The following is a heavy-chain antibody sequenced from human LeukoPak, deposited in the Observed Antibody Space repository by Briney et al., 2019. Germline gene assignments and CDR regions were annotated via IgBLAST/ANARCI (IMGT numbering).Heavy chain of an antibody. Sequence: SVKVSCKASGGTFSSYAISWVRQAPGQGLEWMGGIIPIFGTANYAQKFQGRVTITADESTSTAYMELSSLRSEDTAVYYCARALLWFGEWYYYMDVWGKGTTVTVSS. CDR3: ARALLWFGEWYYYMDV. CDR2: IIPIFGTA. D-gene: IGHD3-10*01. J-gene: IGHJ6*03. CDR1: GGTFSSYA. V-gene: IGHV1-69*13.